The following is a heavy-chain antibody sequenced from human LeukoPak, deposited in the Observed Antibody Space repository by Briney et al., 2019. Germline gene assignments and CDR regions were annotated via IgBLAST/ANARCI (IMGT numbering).Heavy chain of an antibody. D-gene: IGHD2-8*01. J-gene: IGHJ3*02. V-gene: IGHV3-21*01. CDR2: ISSSSSYI. CDR1: GFTFSSYA. CDR3: ARMLAARDDAFDI. Sequence: GGSLRLSCAASGFTFSSYAMNCVRQAPGKGLEWVSSISSSSSYIYYADSVKGRFTISRDNAKNSLYLQMNSLRAEDTAVYYCARMLAARDDAFDIWGQGTMVTVSS.